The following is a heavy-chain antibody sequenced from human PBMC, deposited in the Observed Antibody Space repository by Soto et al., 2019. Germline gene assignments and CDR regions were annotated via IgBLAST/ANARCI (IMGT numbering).Heavy chain of an antibody. CDR3: ARGAVAATLHYYGMDG. Sequence: SETLSLTCAVYGGAFSGYYWSWIRQPPGKGMEWIGEINHSGSTNYNPSLKSRVTISVDTSKNQFSLKLSSVTAADTAVYYCARGAVAATLHYYGMDGWGQGTTVTVSS. CDR2: INHSGST. J-gene: IGHJ6*02. D-gene: IGHD2-15*01. V-gene: IGHV4-34*01. CDR1: GGAFSGYY.